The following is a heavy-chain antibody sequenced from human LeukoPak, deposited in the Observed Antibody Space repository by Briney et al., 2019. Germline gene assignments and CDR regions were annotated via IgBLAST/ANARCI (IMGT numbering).Heavy chain of an antibody. CDR3: ARAEPYPYYYGSGSYNWFDP. V-gene: IGHV1-2*02. CDR2: INPNSGGT. Sequence: GASVKVSCKASGYTFTGYYIHWVRQAPGQGLEWMGWINPNSGGTDYAQKFQGRVTMTRDTSISTAYMELSRLRSDDTAVYYCARAEPYPYYYGSGSYNWFDPWGQGTLVTVSS. J-gene: IGHJ5*02. D-gene: IGHD3-10*01. CDR1: GYTFTGYY.